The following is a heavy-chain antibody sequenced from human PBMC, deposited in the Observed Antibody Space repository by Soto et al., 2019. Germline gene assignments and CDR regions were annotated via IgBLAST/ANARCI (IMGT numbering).Heavy chain of an antibody. J-gene: IGHJ4*02. CDR2: VSGYNDKT. V-gene: IGHV1-18*04. Sequence: SLQVSFEGTGYTFTNHGISWVRQAPGQGLEWVGWVSGYNDKTKSAQKFQGRVTMTTGTSTSTAYMELRSLRSDDTAVYYCARDFYPVAYFFDYGVQGSQFSLSS. CDR1: GYTFTNHG. D-gene: IGHD2-21*01. CDR3: ARDFYPVAYFFDY.